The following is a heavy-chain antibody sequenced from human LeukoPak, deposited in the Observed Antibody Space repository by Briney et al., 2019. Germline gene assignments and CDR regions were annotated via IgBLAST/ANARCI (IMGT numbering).Heavy chain of an antibody. CDR3: VRRPVGAHPFDY. CDR2: ITSGSDTI. V-gene: IGHV3-48*01. J-gene: IGHJ4*02. Sequence: GGSLRLSCTASGFIFRSYSMNWVRQAPGKGLEWVSYITSGSDTIFYADSVKGRFTISRDNARNSLYLQMNSVGVEDTAVYYCVRRPVGAHPFDYWGQGTLVTVSS. D-gene: IGHD1-26*01. CDR1: GFIFRSYS.